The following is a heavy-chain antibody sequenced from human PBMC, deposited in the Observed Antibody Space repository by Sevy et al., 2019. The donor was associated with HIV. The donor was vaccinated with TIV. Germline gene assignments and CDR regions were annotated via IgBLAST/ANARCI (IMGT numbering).Heavy chain of an antibody. CDR2: INQDGSET. J-gene: IGHJ4*02. CDR3: ARLFYGSADY. Sequence: GGSLRLSGAASGFTFSSYWMSWVRQAPGKGLEWVATINQDGSETFYVDSVKGRFTISRHNPRKSLYLQMNSLSAEDTAVYYCARLFYGSADYWGQGTLVTVSS. V-gene: IGHV3-7*01. D-gene: IGHD3-10*01. CDR1: GFTFSSYW.